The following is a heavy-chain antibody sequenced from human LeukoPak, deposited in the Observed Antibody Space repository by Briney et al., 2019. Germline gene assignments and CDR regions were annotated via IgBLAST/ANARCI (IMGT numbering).Heavy chain of an antibody. CDR1: GFTVSSNY. D-gene: IGHD3-22*01. J-gene: IGHJ5*02. Sequence: GGSLRLSCAASGFTVSSNYMSWVRQAPGKGLEWVSAISGSGGSTYYADSVKGRFTISRDNSKNTLYLQMNSLRAEDTAVYYCAKDRTYYYDSSGYYTWGQGTLVTVSS. CDR3: AKDRTYYYDSSGYYT. V-gene: IGHV3-23*01. CDR2: ISGSGGST.